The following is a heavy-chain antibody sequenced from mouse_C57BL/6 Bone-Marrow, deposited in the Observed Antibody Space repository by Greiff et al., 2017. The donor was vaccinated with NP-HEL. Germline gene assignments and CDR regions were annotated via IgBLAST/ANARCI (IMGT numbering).Heavy chain of an antibody. J-gene: IGHJ3*01. D-gene: IGHD1-1*01. V-gene: IGHV2-2*01. CDR3: ARSGYGRLFAY. CDR2: IWPGGST. CDR1: GFSLTSYC. Sequence: QVQLQQSGPGLVQPSPSLSITCTVSGFSLTSYCVHWVRQSPGKGLEWMGVIWPGGSTDYNAAVISTLSISKDNSKSQVCFKMNSLQADDTAIYSCARSGYGRLFAYWGQGTLVTVSA.